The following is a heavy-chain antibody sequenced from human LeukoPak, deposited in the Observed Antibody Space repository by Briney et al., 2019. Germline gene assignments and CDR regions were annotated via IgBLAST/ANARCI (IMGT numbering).Heavy chain of an antibody. CDR2: IWYDGSNK. J-gene: IGHJ4*02. CDR1: GFTFSSYD. Sequence: GGSLRLSCAASGFTFSSYDMHWVRQAPGKGLEWVALIWYDGSNKYYAESVKGRFTIFRGNSKNTLYLQKNRLKAEDTAVYYCAKTYCYDSSGYYYQGLYFDHGGQGTLVTVSS. CDR3: AKTYCYDSSGYYYQGLYFDH. D-gene: IGHD3-22*01. V-gene: IGHV3-33*06.